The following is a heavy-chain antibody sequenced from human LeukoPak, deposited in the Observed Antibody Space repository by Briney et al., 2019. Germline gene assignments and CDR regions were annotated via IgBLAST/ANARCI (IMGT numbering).Heavy chain of an antibody. CDR2: ITNSGSSS. CDR3: AREGTRRGNDAFDV. D-gene: IGHD3-10*01. CDR1: GFTFSIYA. V-gene: IGHV3-23*01. J-gene: IGHJ3*01. Sequence: GGSLRLSCAASGFTFSIYAMSWVRQAPGKGLEWVSTITNSGSSSFYADSVKGRFTISRDNSKNTLSLQMSSLRAEDTAVYYCAREGTRRGNDAFDVWGQGTMVTVSS.